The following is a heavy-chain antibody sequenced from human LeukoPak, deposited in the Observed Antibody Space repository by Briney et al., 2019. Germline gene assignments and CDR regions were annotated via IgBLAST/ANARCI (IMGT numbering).Heavy chain of an antibody. CDR2: INAGNGNT. Sequence: GASVKVSGKASGYTFTSYAMHWVRQAPGQRLEWMGWINAGNGNTKYSQKFQGRVTITRDTSASTAYMELSSLRSEDTAVYYCARDLGYCSGGSRYILNWFDPWGQGTLVTVSS. CDR1: GYTFTSYA. D-gene: IGHD2-15*01. CDR3: ARDLGYCSGGSRYILNWFDP. J-gene: IGHJ5*02. V-gene: IGHV1-3*01.